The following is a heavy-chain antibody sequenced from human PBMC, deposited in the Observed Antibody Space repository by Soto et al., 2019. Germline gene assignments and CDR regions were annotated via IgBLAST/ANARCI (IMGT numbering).Heavy chain of an antibody. CDR1: GYTFTGYF. V-gene: IGHV1-2*02. Sequence: ASVKVSCKASGYTFTGYFIHWVRQAPGQGLEWMGWINPNSGATKYAQKFQGRVTMTRDTSISTAYMELTLLRSDDTAIYYGARGGGTILAPLPWGEGTLVTVSS. D-gene: IGHD3-3*01. CDR3: ARGGGTILAPLP. J-gene: IGHJ5*02. CDR2: INPNSGAT.